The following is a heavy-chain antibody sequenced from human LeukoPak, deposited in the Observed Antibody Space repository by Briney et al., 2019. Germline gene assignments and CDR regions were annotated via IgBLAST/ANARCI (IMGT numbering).Heavy chain of an antibody. CDR1: GFDFSEFW. J-gene: IGHJ4*02. V-gene: IGHV3-7*01. Sequence: PGWSLRLSCPASGFDFSEFWMSWVGPAPGRGLAGVAKIKDDGSGKNYVDSVKGRFTISRDNAKNSMYLQMNNMRDEDTALYYCARGGSFVHNRRFDYWGQGALVTVSS. CDR3: ARGGSFVHNRRFDY. CDR2: IKDDGSGK. D-gene: IGHD6-13*01.